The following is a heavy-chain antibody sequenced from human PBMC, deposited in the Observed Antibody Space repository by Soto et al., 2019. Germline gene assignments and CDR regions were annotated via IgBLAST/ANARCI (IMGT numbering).Heavy chain of an antibody. V-gene: IGHV3-23*01. J-gene: IGHJ4*02. CDR3: ALGHYYDILTAYHAFDF. CDR1: GFTFSSYA. D-gene: IGHD3-9*01. CDR2: ISGSGGST. Sequence: GGSLRLSCAASGFTFSSYAMSWVRQAPGKGLEWVSAISGSGGSTYYADSVKGRFTISRDNSKNTLYLQMNSLRAEDTAVYYCALGHYYDILTAYHAFDFWGPGTLVTVSS.